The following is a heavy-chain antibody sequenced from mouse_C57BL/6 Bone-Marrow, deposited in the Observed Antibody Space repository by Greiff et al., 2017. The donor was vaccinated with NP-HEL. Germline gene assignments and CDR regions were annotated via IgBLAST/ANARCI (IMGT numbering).Heavy chain of an antibody. CDR1: GYTFTSYW. V-gene: IGHV1-72*01. D-gene: IGHD1-1*01. Sequence: QVQLQQPGAELVKPGASVKLSCKASGYTFTSYWMHWVKQRPGRGLEWIGRIDPNRGGTKYNEKFKSKATLTVDKPSSTAYMQLSSLTSEDSAVYYCALTVVATEHWYCDVWGTGTTVTVSS. J-gene: IGHJ1*03. CDR3: ALTVVATEHWYCDV. CDR2: IDPNRGGT.